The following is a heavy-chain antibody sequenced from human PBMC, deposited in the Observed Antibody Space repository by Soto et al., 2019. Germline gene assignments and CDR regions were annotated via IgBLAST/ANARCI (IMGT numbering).Heavy chain of an antibody. D-gene: IGHD2-15*01. CDR3: ARGAPYFSGGSCYSMHWFDP. CDR1: GGSFSGYY. V-gene: IGHV4-34*01. Sequence: SETLSLTCAVYGGSFSGYYWSWIRQPPGKGLEWIGEINHSGSTNYNPSLKSRVTISVDTSKNQFSLKLSSVTAADTAVYYCARGAPYFSGGSCYSMHWFDPWGQGTLVTVSS. CDR2: INHSGST. J-gene: IGHJ5*02.